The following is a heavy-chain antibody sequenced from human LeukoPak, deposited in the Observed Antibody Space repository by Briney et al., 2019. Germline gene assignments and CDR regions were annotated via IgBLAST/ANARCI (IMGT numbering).Heavy chain of an antibody. CDR3: AKRGVVIRVILVGFHKEAYYFDS. V-gene: IGHV3-23*01. CDR1: GITLSNYG. CDR2: ISDSGGRT. Sequence: GGSLRLSCAVSGITLSNYGMSWVRQAPGEGLEWVAGISDSGGRTNYADSVKGRFTISRDNPKNTLFLQMNSLRAEDTAVYFCAKRGVVIRVILVGFHKEAYYFDSWGQGALVTVSS. D-gene: IGHD3-22*01. J-gene: IGHJ4*02.